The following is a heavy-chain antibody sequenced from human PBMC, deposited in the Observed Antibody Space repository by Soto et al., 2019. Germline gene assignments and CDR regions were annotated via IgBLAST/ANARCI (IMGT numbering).Heavy chain of an antibody. CDR2: IIPIFGTA. D-gene: IGHD1-20*01. CDR1: GGTFSSYP. V-gene: IGHV1-69*13. J-gene: IGHJ3*02. CDR3: ARELYNWNGPVDPDAFDI. Sequence: SVKVSCQASGGTFSSYPIGWVRQAPGQGLEWMGGIIPIFGTANYAQKFQGRVTITADESTSTAYMELSSLRSEDTAVYYCARELYNWNGPVDPDAFDIWGQGTMVTVSS.